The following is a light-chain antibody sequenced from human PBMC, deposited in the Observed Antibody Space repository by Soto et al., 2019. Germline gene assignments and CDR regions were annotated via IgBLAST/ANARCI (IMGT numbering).Light chain of an antibody. CDR2: TAS. V-gene: IGKV1-5*03. J-gene: IGKJ2*01. CDR1: QSISTW. Sequence: DIQMTQSPSALSASVGDRVTITCRASQSISTWLAWYQQKPGKAPKLLIYTASSLESGVPSRFSGSGSGTEFTLTISSLQPDDFATYYCQQYDSHLPTFGQGTKLESK. CDR3: QQYDSHLPT.